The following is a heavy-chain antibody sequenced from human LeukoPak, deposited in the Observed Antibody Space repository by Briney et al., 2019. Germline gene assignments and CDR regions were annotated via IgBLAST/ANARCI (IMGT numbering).Heavy chain of an antibody. J-gene: IGHJ4*02. V-gene: IGHV1-8*01. CDR2: MNPNSGHT. CDR3: AREVSGDFALDS. CDR1: GYTFTTND. Sequence: ASVKVSCKASGYTFTTNDINWVRQAAGQGLEWMGWMNPNSGHTDYAPKFRGRITMTRNTSINTAYMELSSLTSEDTAVYLCAREVSGDFALDSWGQGTLVTVSS.